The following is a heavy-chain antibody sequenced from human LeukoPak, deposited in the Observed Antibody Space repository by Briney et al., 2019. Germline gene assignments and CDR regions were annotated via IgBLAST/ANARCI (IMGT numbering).Heavy chain of an antibody. J-gene: IGHJ4*02. Sequence: GASVKVSCKASGYTFTSYYMHWVRQAPGQGLEWMGIFNPSGGSTSYAQKFQGRVTMTRDTSTSTVYMELSSLRSEDTAVYYCARDHCSSTSCYNFDYWGQGTLVTVSS. V-gene: IGHV1-46*01. CDR3: ARDHCSSTSCYNFDY. D-gene: IGHD2-2*01. CDR2: FNPSGGST. CDR1: GYTFTSYY.